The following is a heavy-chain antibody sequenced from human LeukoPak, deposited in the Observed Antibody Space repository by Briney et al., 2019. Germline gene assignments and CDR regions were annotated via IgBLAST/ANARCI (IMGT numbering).Heavy chain of an antibody. CDR2: IKYDGSNK. CDR3: ARGPTLIGVAGTWPLDY. D-gene: IGHD6-19*01. Sequence: PGGSLRLSCEASGFTFSSYWMTWVRQAPGKGLEWLANIKYDGSNKFYAASVKGRFTISRDNAKNSLYLQMNSLRAEDTAVYYCARGPTLIGVAGTWPLDYWGQGTLVIVSS. V-gene: IGHV3-7*01. CDR1: GFTFSSYW. J-gene: IGHJ4*02.